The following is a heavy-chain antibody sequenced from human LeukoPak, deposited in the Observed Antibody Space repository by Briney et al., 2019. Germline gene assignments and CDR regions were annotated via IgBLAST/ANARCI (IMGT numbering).Heavy chain of an antibody. CDR2: ISAYNGNT. CDR3: ARAVGDRSLFDY. Sequence: ASVKVSCKASGYTFTSYGISWVRQAPGQGLEWMGWISAYNGNTNYAQKLQGRVTMTTDTSTSTAYMELSSLRSEDTAVYYCARAVGDRSLFDYWGQGTLVTVSS. V-gene: IGHV1-18*01. D-gene: IGHD1-26*01. CDR1: GYTFTSYG. J-gene: IGHJ4*02.